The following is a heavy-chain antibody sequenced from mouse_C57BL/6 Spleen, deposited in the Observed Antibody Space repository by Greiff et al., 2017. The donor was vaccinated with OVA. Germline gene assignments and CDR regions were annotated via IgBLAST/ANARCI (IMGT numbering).Heavy chain of an antibody. V-gene: IGHV5-17*01. D-gene: IGHD2-12*01. CDR1: GFTFSDYG. CDR3: ARTSYSYYVEY. CDR2: ISSGSSTI. Sequence: EVMLVESGGGLVKPGGSLKLSCAASGFTFSDYGMHWVRQAPEKGLEWVAYISSGSSTIYYADTVKGRFTISRDNAKNTLFLKLTSLRSEDTAMSYCARTSYSYYVEYWGQGTTLTVSS. J-gene: IGHJ2*01.